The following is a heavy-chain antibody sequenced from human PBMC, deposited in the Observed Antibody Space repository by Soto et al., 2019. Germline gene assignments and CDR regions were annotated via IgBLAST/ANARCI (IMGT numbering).Heavy chain of an antibody. D-gene: IGHD3-3*01. V-gene: IGHV1-69*13. J-gene: IGHJ6*02. CDR3: ARDQSGAGDYYGMDV. CDR2: IIPIFGTA. Sequence: ASVKVSCKASGGTFSSYAISWVRQAPGQGLEWMGGIIPIFGTANYAQKFQGRVTITADESTSTAYMELSSLRSEDTAVYYCARDQSGAGDYYGMDVWGQGTTVTVSS. CDR1: GGTFSSYA.